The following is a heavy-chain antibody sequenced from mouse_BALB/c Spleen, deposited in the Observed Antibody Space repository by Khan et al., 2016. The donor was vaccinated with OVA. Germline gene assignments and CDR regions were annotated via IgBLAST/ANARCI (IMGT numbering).Heavy chain of an antibody. CDR1: GYSITSDYA. CDR2: ISSSGST. J-gene: IGHJ4*01. Sequence: EVKLEESGPGLVKPSQSLSLTCTVTGYSITSDYAWNWIRQFPGNKLAWMGFISSSGSTSYNPSLKSRTSITRDTSKNQFFLQLKSVTTEDTATYYCASSLYYSDGYALDYWGRGTSVTVSS. V-gene: IGHV3-2*02. D-gene: IGHD2-13*01. CDR3: ASSLYYSDGYALDY.